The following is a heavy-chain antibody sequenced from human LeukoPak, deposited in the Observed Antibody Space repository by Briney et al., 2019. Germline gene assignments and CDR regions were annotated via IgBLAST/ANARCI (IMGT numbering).Heavy chain of an antibody. D-gene: IGHD5-12*01. Sequence: SETLSLTCTVSGGSISSPYWSWIRQPPGKGLEWIGYIRDTGTTAYNPSLKGRVIISIDTSKNQFSLQLRSVTAADTAVYYCGRLLYGGYSSDFWGHGTLVTVSS. CDR3: GRLLYGGYSSDF. CDR2: IRDTGTT. CDR1: GGSISSPY. J-gene: IGHJ4*01. V-gene: IGHV4-59*08.